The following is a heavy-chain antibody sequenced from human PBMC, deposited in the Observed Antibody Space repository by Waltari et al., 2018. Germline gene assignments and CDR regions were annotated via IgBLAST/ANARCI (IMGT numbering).Heavy chain of an antibody. V-gene: IGHV4-39*07. Sequence: QLQLQESGPGLVKPSETLSLTCTVSGGSISSSSYYWGWIRQPPGKGLEWIGSIYYSGSTSSNPSLNSRVTISVDTSKNQFSLKLSSVTAADTAVYYCARGSLSATVTTGGVFDYWGQGTLVTVSS. CDR2: IYYSGST. CDR1: GGSISSSSYY. CDR3: ARGSLSATVTTGGVFDY. D-gene: IGHD4-17*01. J-gene: IGHJ4*02.